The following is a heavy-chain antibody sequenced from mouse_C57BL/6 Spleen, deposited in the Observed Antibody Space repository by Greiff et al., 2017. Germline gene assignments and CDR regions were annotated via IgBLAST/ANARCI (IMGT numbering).Heavy chain of an antibody. CDR2: IWSGGST. Sequence: VMLVESGPGLVQPSQSLSITCTVSGFSLTSYGVHWVRQSPGKGLEWLGVIWSGGSTDYNAAFISRLSLSKDNSKSQVFFKMNSLQADDTAIYYCAVPTEGDYYAMDYWGQGTSVTVSS. CDR1: GFSLTSYG. J-gene: IGHJ4*01. V-gene: IGHV2-2*01. D-gene: IGHD5-1*01. CDR3: AVPTEGDYYAMDY.